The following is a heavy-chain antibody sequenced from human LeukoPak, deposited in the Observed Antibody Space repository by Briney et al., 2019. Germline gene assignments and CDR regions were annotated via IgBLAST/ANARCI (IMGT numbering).Heavy chain of an antibody. J-gene: IGHJ5*02. CDR2: INPNSGGA. CDR1: GYTFTDYY. CDR3: SRDLEL. Sequence: ASVTDPLKASGYTFTDYYMHWVRQAPGQGLEWMGWINPNSGGANYAQKFQGRVTMTRDTSISTAYMELSRLRSDDTAVYYCSRDLELWGQGTLVTVSS. V-gene: IGHV1-2*02.